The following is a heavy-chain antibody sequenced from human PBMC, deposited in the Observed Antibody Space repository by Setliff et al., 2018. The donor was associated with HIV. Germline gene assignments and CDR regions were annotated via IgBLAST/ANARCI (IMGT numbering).Heavy chain of an antibody. Sequence: PGGSLRLSCTASGFTFSRYSMNWVRQAPGKGLEWVAYITADSKIISYAESVKGRFTISRDNAKNSVYLQVNSLRSDDTAMYYCATDPGYSSTWYSESFQHWGQGTVVTVSS. CDR1: GFTFSRYS. CDR2: ITADSKII. D-gene: IGHD6-13*01. J-gene: IGHJ1*01. V-gene: IGHV3-48*01. CDR3: ATDPGYSSTWYSESFQH.